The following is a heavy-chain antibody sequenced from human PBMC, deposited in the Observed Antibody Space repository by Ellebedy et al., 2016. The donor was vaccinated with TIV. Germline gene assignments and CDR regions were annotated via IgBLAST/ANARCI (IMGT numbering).Heavy chain of an antibody. CDR2: ISSGSGTI. D-gene: IGHD2/OR15-2a*01. CDR3: ARDRQPTEYSGLGN. J-gene: IGHJ4*02. V-gene: IGHV3-48*04. CDR1: GITFSSSS. Sequence: GESLKISXAASGITFSSSSMNWVRQAPGKGLEWVSYISSGSGTIYYADSVKGRFTISRDNAKSSLYLHMNSLRVEDTALYYCARDRQPTEYSGLGNWGQGTLVTVSS.